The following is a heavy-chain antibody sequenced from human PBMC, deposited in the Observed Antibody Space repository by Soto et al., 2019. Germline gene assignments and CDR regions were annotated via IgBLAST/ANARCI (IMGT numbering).Heavy chain of an antibody. Sequence: QVQLQESGPVLVKPSQTLSLTCTGSGGSISSGDYYWSCIRQHPGKGLEWIGHIYYSGSTYYNPSLKSRVPISVDTSKNQFSLKLSSVTAADTAVYYCARASPVVTDVWGQGTTVTVSS. D-gene: IGHD5-18*01. CDR2: IYYSGST. CDR1: GGSISSGDYY. V-gene: IGHV4-30-4*01. J-gene: IGHJ6*02. CDR3: ARASPVVTDV.